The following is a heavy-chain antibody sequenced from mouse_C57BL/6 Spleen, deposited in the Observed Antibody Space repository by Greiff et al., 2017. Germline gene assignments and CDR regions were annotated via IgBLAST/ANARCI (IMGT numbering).Heavy chain of an antibody. V-gene: IGHV5-17*01. D-gene: IGHD4-1*01. CDR3: ARNWERGEFAY. J-gene: IGHJ3*01. Sequence: EVQLVESGGGLVKPGGSLKLSCAASGFTFSDYGMHWVRQAPEKGLEWVAYISSGSSTIYYADTVKGRFTISRDNAKNALFLQMTSLRSEDTAMYYCARNWERGEFAYWGQGTLVTVSA. CDR2: ISSGSSTI. CDR1: GFTFSDYG.